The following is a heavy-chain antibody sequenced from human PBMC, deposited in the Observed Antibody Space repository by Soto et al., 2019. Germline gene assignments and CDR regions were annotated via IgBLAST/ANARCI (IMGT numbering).Heavy chain of an antibody. CDR3: AKVGYAYCFSAMDV. Sequence: EVQLVESGGGLVQPGRSLRLSCAASGFTFGEYAMHWVRRPPGKGLEWVASITWNSDMIGYADSVKGRVTISRDNGENTLYMQMSSLRREDTALYYCAKVGYAYCFSAMDVWGLGTTVTVS. J-gene: IGHJ6*02. D-gene: IGHD2-2*01. CDR2: ITWNSDMI. V-gene: IGHV3-9*01. CDR1: GFTFGEYA.